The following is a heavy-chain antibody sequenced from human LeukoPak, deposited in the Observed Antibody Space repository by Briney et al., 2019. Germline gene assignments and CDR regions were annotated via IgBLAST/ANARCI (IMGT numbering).Heavy chain of an antibody. CDR1: GGSISSYY. CDR2: IYYSGST. J-gene: IGHJ4*02. V-gene: IGHV4-59*06. CDR3: ARDPGGYEIGNFDY. D-gene: IGHD5-12*01. Sequence: SETLSLTCTVSGGSISSYYWSWIRQHPGKGLEWIGYIYYSGSTYYNPSLKSRVTISVDTSKNQFSLKLSSVTAADTAVYYCARDPGGYEIGNFDYWGQGTLVTVSS.